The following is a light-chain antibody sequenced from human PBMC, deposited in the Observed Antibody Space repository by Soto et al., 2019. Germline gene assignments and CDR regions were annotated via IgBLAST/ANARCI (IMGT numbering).Light chain of an antibody. J-gene: IGLJ3*02. V-gene: IGLV2-14*01. CDR2: EVS. CDR3: SSYTSSSTRV. CDR1: SSDVGGYNY. Sequence: QSVLTQSASVSGSPGQSITISCTGTSSDVGGYNYVSWYQQHPGKAPKLMIYEVSNRPSGVSKRFSGSKSGNTASLTISGLQAEDEADYYCSSYTSSSTRVFGGGTKLTVL.